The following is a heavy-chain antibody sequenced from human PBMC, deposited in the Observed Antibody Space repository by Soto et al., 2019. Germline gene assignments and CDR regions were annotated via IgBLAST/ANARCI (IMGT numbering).Heavy chain of an antibody. CDR3: AKDSPLGFGELRTYYFDY. Sequence: EVQLLESGGGLVQPGGSLRLSCAASGFTFSSYAMSWVRQAPGKGLAWVSAISGSGGSTYYADSVKGRFTISRDNSKNTLYLQMNSLRAEDTAVYYCAKDSPLGFGELRTYYFDYWGQGTLVTVSS. CDR2: ISGSGGST. D-gene: IGHD3-10*01. V-gene: IGHV3-23*01. CDR1: GFTFSSYA. J-gene: IGHJ4*02.